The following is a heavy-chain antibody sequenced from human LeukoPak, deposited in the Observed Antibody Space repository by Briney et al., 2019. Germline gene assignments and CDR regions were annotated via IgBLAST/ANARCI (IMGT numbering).Heavy chain of an antibody. CDR2: ISPDGSTT. CDR1: RFTFSNYW. V-gene: IGHV3-74*01. CDR3: ASAWSY. Sequence: PGGSLRLSCVASRFTFSNYWMHWVRQAPGKGLVWVSYISPDGSTTRYADSVKGRFTISRDNAKNTLYLQMKSLTVEDPAVYFCASAWSYWGQGALVTVSS. D-gene: IGHD3-10*01. J-gene: IGHJ4*02.